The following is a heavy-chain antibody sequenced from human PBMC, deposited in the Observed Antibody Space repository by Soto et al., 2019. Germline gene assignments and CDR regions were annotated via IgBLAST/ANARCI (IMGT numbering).Heavy chain of an antibody. CDR3: ASFRRSPPYYYGMDV. V-gene: IGHV3-7*01. Sequence: GESLKISCAASGFTFSSYWMSWVRQAPGKGLEWVANIKQDASEKYYVDSVKGRFTISRDNAKNSLYLQMNSLRAEDTAVYYCASFRRSPPYYYGMDVCGQGTTVTGSS. CDR1: GFTFSSYW. J-gene: IGHJ6*02. CDR2: IKQDASEK. D-gene: IGHD2-15*01.